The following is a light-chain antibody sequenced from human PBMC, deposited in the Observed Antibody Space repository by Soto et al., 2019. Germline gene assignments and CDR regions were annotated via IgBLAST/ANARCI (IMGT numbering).Light chain of an antibody. CDR1: QDIDIY. V-gene: IGKV1-39*01. Sequence: DLQMTQSPSSLSASVGDRVSITCRASQDIDIYLNWYHHKPGKAPKLLIYETSRLRSGVPSRFRGSGSGTDFTLTISSLQPEDFATYYCQQSYSAPFNFGQG. CDR3: QQSYSAPFN. J-gene: IGKJ2*01. CDR2: ETS.